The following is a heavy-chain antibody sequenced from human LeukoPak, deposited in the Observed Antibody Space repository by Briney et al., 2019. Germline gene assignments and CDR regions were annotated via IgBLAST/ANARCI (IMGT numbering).Heavy chain of an antibody. J-gene: IGHJ4*02. CDR2: IYYSGST. V-gene: IGHV4-59*01. CDR1: GGSISSYH. Sequence: SETLPLTCTVSGGSISSYHWSWIRQPPGKGLEWIGYIYYSGSTNYNPSLKSRVTISVDTSKNQFSLKLNSVTAADTAVYYCARWRTGYCFDYWGEGTLVTASS. D-gene: IGHD3/OR15-3a*01. CDR3: ARWRTGYCFDY.